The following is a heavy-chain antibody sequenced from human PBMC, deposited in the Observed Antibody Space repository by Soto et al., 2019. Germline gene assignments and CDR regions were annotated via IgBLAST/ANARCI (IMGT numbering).Heavy chain of an antibody. CDR2: INSNSNYN. V-gene: IGHV3-11*06. CDR3: ARATGYYHTSGSDS. J-gene: IGHJ5*01. D-gene: IGHD3-22*01. Sequence: QVQLVGSGGGWVKPGGSLRLSCAASGFTFSDDYMSWIRQAPGKGLEWISYINSNSNYNNHADSVRGPFTVSRDNAKYSLYLQMNGLTPEDTAVYYCARATGYYHTSGSDSWGHGTLVTVSS. CDR1: GFTFSDDY.